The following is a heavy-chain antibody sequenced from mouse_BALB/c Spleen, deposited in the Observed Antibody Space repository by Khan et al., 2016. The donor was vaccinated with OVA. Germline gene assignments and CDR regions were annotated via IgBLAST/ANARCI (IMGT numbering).Heavy chain of an antibody. CDR2: ILPGSGSR. CDR1: GYTFSGYW. D-gene: IGHD1-1*01. V-gene: IGHV1-9*01. CDR3: ARLNYGSRDYFDY. J-gene: IGHJ2*01. Sequence: QVQLQQSGAELMKPGASVKISCKATGYTFSGYWLEWVKQRPGHGLEWIGEILPGSGSRNYNEKFKGKATFTADISSKTTYMQLSSLTSEDSAVYYCARLNYGSRDYFDYWGQGTTLTVSS.